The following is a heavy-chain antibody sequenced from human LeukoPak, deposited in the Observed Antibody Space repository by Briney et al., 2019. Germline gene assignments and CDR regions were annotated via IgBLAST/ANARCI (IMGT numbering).Heavy chain of an antibody. J-gene: IGHJ4*02. Sequence: PGGSLRLSCAASGFTFSSYSMNWVRQAPGKGLEWVSSISSSCSYIYYADSVKGRFTISRDNAKNSLYLQMNSLRAEDTAVYYCARARDWPQFGDPTTDFDYWGQGTLVTVSS. CDR2: ISSSCSYI. CDR1: GFTFSSYS. CDR3: ARARDWPQFGDPTTDFDY. D-gene: IGHD3-10*01. V-gene: IGHV3-21*01.